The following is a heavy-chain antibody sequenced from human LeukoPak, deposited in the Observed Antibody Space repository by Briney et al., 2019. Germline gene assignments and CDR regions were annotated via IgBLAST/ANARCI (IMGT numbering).Heavy chain of an antibody. V-gene: IGHV3-30*04. CDR1: GFTFSSYA. CDR3: TTLGDMVVVPAALGFGAFDI. D-gene: IGHD2-2*01. CDR2: ISYDGSNK. J-gene: IGHJ3*02. Sequence: GGSLRLSCAASGFTFSSYAMRWVRQAPGKGLEWVAVISYDGSNKYYADSVKGRFTISRDDSKNTLYLQMNSLKTEDTAVYYCTTLGDMVVVPAALGFGAFDIWGQGTMVTVSS.